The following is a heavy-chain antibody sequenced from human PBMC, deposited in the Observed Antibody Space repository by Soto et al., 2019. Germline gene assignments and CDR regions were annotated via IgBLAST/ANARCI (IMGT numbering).Heavy chain of an antibody. V-gene: IGHV3-72*01. J-gene: IGHJ6*02. D-gene: IGHD3-10*01. Sequence: EVQLVDSGGGLDQPGGSLRLSCVASGFTFSDHYMDWVRQAPGKGLEWVARSRNKANSYSTEYAASVKGRFTISRDVSENSLYLQMNCLKTEDTPVYYCVRGAYGSWRMDVWGQGTSVTVSS. CDR1: GFTFSDHY. CDR2: SRNKANSYST. CDR3: VRGAYGSWRMDV.